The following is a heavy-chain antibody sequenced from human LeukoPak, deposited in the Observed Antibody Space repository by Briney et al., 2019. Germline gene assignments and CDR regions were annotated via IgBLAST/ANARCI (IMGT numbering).Heavy chain of an antibody. CDR3: ARVYSSSWYGFDY. CDR1: GGSINSDY. V-gene: IGHV4-59*01. J-gene: IGHJ4*02. CDR2: IAYNGIP. Sequence: SETLSLTCTVSGGSINSDYWTWIRQSPGKGLEWIGYIAYNGIPNYNPSLKSRVTISVDTSKNQFSLKLSSVTAADTAVYYCARVYSSSWYGFDYWGQGTLVTVSS. D-gene: IGHD6-13*01.